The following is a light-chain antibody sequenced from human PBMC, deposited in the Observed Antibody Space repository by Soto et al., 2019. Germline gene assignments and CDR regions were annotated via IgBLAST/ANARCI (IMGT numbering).Light chain of an antibody. J-gene: IGKJ1*01. CDR2: ATA. CDR3: QQYRSSPWT. V-gene: IGKV3-20*01. CDR1: RSVSSSY. Sequence: EILFPQSRGPQSLSRGERATLSCSGRRSVSSSYLVWQQQKPGHAPMLLISATARRATSIRDRFSGSGSGTDFTLTISRLEPEEFAVYYCQQYRSSPWTFGQGTKVDIK.